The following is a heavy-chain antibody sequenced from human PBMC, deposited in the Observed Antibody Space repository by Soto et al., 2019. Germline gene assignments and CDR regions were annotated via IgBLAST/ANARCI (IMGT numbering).Heavy chain of an antibody. CDR2: IIPIFGTA. J-gene: IGHJ4*02. CDR3: ARAPNDYGDSERLFDY. CDR1: GGTFSSYA. Sequence: SVKVSCKASGGTFSSYAISWVRQAPGQGLEWMGGIIPIFGTANYAQKFQGRVTITADESTSTAYMELSSLGSEDTAVYYCARAPNDYGDSERLFDYWGQGTLVTVSS. D-gene: IGHD4-17*01. V-gene: IGHV1-69*13.